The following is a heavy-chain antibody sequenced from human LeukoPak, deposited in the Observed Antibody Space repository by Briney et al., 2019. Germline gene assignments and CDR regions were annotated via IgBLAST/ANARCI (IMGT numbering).Heavy chain of an antibody. J-gene: IGHJ4*02. CDR1: GFTFSSYW. CDR3: ARAALRGSWVDY. Sequence: GGSLRLSCAAPGFTFSSYWMHWVRQAPGKGLVWVSRINSDGSSTSYADSVKGRFTISRDNAKNTLYLQMNSLRAEDTAVYYCARAALRGSWVDYWGQGTLVTVSS. V-gene: IGHV3-74*01. CDR2: INSDGSST. D-gene: IGHD1-26*01.